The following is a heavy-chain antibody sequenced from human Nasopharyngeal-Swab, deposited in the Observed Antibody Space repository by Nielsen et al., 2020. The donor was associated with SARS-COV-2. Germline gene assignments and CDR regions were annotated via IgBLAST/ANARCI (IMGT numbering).Heavy chain of an antibody. V-gene: IGHV1-46*01. J-gene: IGHJ5*01. Sequence: ASVKVSCKASGYSFTDYYIHWVRQAPGQGLEWMGIINPITGITTYAQKFQGRVTMTRDTSTSTMYMELRSLRSEDTAVYYCARGAFGLDHSWFDPWGQGTLVTVSS. CDR1: GYSFTDYY. CDR2: INPITGIT. CDR3: ARGAFGLDHSWFDP. D-gene: IGHD3/OR15-3a*01.